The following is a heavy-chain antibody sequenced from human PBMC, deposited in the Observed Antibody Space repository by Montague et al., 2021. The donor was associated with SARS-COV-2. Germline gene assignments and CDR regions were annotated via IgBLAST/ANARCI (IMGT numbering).Heavy chain of an antibody. Sequence: SETLSLTCTVSGYSISSNYYWGWIRQPPGKWLEWIGSIHHSGSTYYNPPLKSRLTMSADTSKNQFSLKLGSVTAADTAVYYCARDLVGYYYDSSGYPYWGQGTLVTVSS. D-gene: IGHD3-22*01. CDR2: IHHSGST. V-gene: IGHV4-38-2*02. J-gene: IGHJ4*02. CDR1: GYSISSNYY. CDR3: ARDLVGYYYDSSGYPY.